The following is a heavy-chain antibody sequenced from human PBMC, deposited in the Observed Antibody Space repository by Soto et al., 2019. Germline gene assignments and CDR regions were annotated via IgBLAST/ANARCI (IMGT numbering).Heavy chain of an antibody. Sequence: PGGSLRLSCAASGFTFSTSWMSWVRQAPGKGLECVATIHQDGSEEYYVDSVKGRFTISRDNAQNSLFLQLNSLRAEDSAVYYCAKLGWKIYYYYYYMDVWGKGTTVTVSS. J-gene: IGHJ6*03. CDR1: GFTFSTSW. CDR3: AKLGWKIYYYYYYMDV. D-gene: IGHD7-27*01. CDR2: IHQDGSEE. V-gene: IGHV3-7*01.